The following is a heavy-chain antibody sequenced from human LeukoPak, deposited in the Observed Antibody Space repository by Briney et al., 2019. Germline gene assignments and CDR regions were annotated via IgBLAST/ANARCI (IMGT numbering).Heavy chain of an antibody. CDR1: VGSITSNSYF. D-gene: IGHD6-13*01. CDR3: GICMAAAGRVGSDY. J-gene: IGHJ4*02. CDR2: IPYSGIT. Sequence: PSETLSLTCTHSVGSITSNSYFWVCIRQPPGKGLEWIGSIPYSGITYYNPSLQSRVSMSVDSPNNQFSLNLNSVTAGDAAVYYCGICMAAAGRVGSDYWGQGTLVTVSS. V-gene: IGHV4-39*01.